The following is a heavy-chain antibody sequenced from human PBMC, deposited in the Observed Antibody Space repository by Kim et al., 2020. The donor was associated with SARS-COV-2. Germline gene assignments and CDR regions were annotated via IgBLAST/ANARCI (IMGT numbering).Heavy chain of an antibody. J-gene: IGHJ1*01. CDR2: ISYDGNNI. CDR3: TRGLRFLEWFLWDE. D-gene: IGHD3-3*01. CDR1: GFSFSEYA. Sequence: GGSLRLSCAASGFSFSEYAMHWVRQAPGKGLEWVAIISYDGNNIYYADFAGGRLSVSRDNSRNTLFLQLHNLREEDTAVYYCTRGLRFLEWFLWDEWGQGTLVTVSS. V-gene: IGHV3-30-3*01.